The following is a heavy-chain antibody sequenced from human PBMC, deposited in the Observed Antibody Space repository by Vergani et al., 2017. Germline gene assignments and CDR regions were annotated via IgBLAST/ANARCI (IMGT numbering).Heavy chain of an antibody. D-gene: IGHD3-10*01. CDR3: AKDXITMVRGVINYYYYGMDV. CDR1: GFTFSSYG. J-gene: IGHJ6*02. CDR2: ISYDGSNK. V-gene: IGHV3-30*18. Sequence: QVQLVESGGGVVQPGRSLRLSCAASGFTFSSYGMHWVRQAPGKGLEWVAVISYDGSNKYYADSVKGRFTISRDNSKNTLYLQMNSLRAEDTAVYYCAKDXITMVRGVINYYYYGMDVWGQGTTVTVSS.